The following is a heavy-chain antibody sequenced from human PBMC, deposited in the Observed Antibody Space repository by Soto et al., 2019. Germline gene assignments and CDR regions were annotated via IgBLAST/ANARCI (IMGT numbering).Heavy chain of an antibody. D-gene: IGHD1-26*01. Sequence: QVQLQESGPGLVKPSETLSLTCTVSGGSISSYYWGWIRQPPGKGLEWIGYIYYSGSTNYNPSLXSXVXIXXDTSKNQFSLKLTSVTAADTAVYYCARRYGGNFDYWGQGTLVTVSS. CDR3: ARRYGGNFDY. CDR2: IYYSGST. V-gene: IGHV4-59*01. CDR1: GGSISSYY. J-gene: IGHJ4*02.